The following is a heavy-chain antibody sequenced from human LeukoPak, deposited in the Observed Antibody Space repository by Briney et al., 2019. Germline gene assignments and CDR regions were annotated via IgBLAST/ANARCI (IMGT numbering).Heavy chain of an antibody. D-gene: IGHD6-19*01. CDR1: GGSFSGYY. CDR3: ARDLRLSPYSGGWPLDY. CDR2: INHSGST. J-gene: IGHJ4*02. V-gene: IGHV4-34*01. Sequence: SETLSLTCAVYGGSFSGYYWGWIRQPPGKGLEWIGEINHSGSTNYNPSLKSRVTISVDTSKNQFSLKLSSVTAADTAVYYCARDLRLSPYSGGWPLDYWGQGTLVTVSS.